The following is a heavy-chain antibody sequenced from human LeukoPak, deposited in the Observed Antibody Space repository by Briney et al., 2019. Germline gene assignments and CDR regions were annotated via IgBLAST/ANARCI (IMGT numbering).Heavy chain of an antibody. V-gene: IGHV3-21*01. CDR2: IGSSSSYI. Sequence: GGSLRLSCAASGFTFSSYSMNWVRQAPGKGLEWVSSIGSSSSYIYYADSVKGRFTISRDNAKNSLYLQMNSLRAEDTAVYYCARDHTVTTAFDYWGQGTLVTVSS. CDR1: GFTFSSYS. D-gene: IGHD4-11*01. CDR3: ARDHTVTTAFDY. J-gene: IGHJ4*02.